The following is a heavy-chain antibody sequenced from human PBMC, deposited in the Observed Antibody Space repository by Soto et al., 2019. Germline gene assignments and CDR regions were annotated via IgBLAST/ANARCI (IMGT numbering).Heavy chain of an antibody. Sequence: GGSLRLSCAASGFTFSSYGMHWVRQAPGKGLEWVAVIWYDGSNKYYADSVKGRFTISRDNSKNTLYLQMNSLRAEDTAVYYCANYPHFFLATPYFDYWGQGTLVTVSS. CDR1: GFTFSSYG. V-gene: IGHV3-33*06. CDR2: IWYDGSNK. J-gene: IGHJ4*02. D-gene: IGHD5-12*01. CDR3: ANYPHFFLATPYFDY.